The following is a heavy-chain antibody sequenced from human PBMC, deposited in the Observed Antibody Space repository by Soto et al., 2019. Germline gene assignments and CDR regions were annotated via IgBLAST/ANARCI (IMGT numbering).Heavy chain of an antibody. V-gene: IGHV3-53*01. D-gene: IGHD2-15*01. CDR3: ARVLVDYYYGMDV. CDR2: IYIGGST. J-gene: IGHJ6*02. CDR1: VFTVSSNY. Sequence: GGSLRLSCAASVFTVSSNYMSWVRQAPGKGLEWVSVIYIGGSTYYADSVKGRFTISRDNSKNTLYLQMNSLRAEDTAVYYCARVLVDYYYGMDVWGQGTTVTVSS.